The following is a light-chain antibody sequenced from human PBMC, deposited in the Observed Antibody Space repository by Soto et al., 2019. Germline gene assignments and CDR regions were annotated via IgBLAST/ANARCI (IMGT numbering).Light chain of an antibody. J-gene: IGLJ2*01. CDR3: QSYDSSLSGVI. Sequence: QSVLTQPPSVSGAPGQRVTISCTGSSSNIGAGYDVHWYQQLPGTAPKLLIHGNNNRPSGVPDRFSGSKSGTSASLAINGLQAEDEADYYCQSYDSSLSGVIFGGGTKLTVL. CDR2: GNN. V-gene: IGLV1-40*01. CDR1: SSNIGAGYD.